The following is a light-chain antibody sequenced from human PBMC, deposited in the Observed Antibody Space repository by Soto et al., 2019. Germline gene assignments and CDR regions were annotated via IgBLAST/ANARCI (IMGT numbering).Light chain of an antibody. CDR1: SSNIGAGYD. V-gene: IGLV1-40*01. Sequence: QSAPTQPRSVSGSPGQSVAISCTGTSSNIGAGYDVHWYQQLPGTAPKLLIYGNSNRPSGVPDRFSGSKSGTSASLAITGLQAEDEADYYCQSYDSSLSGYVFGTGTKVTVL. CDR3: QSYDSSLSGYV. CDR2: GNS. J-gene: IGLJ1*01.